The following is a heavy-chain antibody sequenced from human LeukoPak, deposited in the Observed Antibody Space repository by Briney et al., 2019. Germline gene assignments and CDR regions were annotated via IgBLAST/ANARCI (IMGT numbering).Heavy chain of an antibody. CDR2: MNPNSGNT. Sequence: ASVKVSCKASGYTITSYDINWVRQATGQGLEWMGWMNPNSGNTGYAQRFQGRVTMTRNTSISTAYMELSSLKSEDTAVYYCARGDMTYYYDSSGTKDWYFDLWGCGTLVTVSS. J-gene: IGHJ2*01. D-gene: IGHD3-22*01. CDR1: GYTITSYD. CDR3: ARGDMTYYYDSSGTKDWYFDL. V-gene: IGHV1-8*01.